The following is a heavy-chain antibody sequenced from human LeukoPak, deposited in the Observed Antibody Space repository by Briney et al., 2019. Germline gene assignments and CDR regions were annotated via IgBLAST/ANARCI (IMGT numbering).Heavy chain of an antibody. Sequence: GGSLRLSCAASGFTFSDYNMNWVRQSPEKGLEWVSSITSGTTYIYYADSVRGRFTLSRDNAENSLYLQMNSLRAEDTAVYYCAKDLSNYGFDYWGQGTLVTVSS. CDR2: ITSGTTYI. CDR3: AKDLSNYGFDY. CDR1: GFTFSDYN. J-gene: IGHJ4*02. V-gene: IGHV3-21*01. D-gene: IGHD4-11*01.